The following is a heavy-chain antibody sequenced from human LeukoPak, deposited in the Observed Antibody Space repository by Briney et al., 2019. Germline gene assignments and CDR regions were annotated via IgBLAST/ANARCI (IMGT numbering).Heavy chain of an antibody. Sequence: GGSLRLSCAASGFTFSRFWMNWVRQAPGKGLEWVANIKEDGSEKYYVDSVRGRFTISRDNAKNSLYLQMNSLRAEDTAVYYCARYGDPYYFDYWGQGTLVTVSS. CDR2: IKEDGSEK. V-gene: IGHV3-7*01. D-gene: IGHD4-17*01. J-gene: IGHJ4*02. CDR1: GFTFSRFW. CDR3: ARYGDPYYFDY.